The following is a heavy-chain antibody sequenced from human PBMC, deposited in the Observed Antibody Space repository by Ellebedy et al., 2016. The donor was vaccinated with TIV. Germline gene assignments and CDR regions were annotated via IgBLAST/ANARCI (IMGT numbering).Heavy chain of an antibody. CDR2: INHSGTS. Sequence: MPSETLSLTCAVHGGSLSGHYWNWFRQSPERGLEWIGEINHSGTSYYNPSLKSRVTISMDKSKNQFSLTLTSVTAADTAVYYCARGLTYHDFWSGYPYWGQGTLVTVSS. CDR1: GGSLSGHY. V-gene: IGHV4-34*01. D-gene: IGHD3/OR15-3a*01. CDR3: ARGLTYHDFWSGYPY. J-gene: IGHJ4*02.